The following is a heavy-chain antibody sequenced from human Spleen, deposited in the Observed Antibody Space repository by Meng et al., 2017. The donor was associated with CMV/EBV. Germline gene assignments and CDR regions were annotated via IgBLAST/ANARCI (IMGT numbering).Heavy chain of an antibody. CDR3: ARLRPIVGEEDY. Sequence: QVELVQSGAEVKKPGASVKVSCKASAYTFAGYYMHWVRQAPGQGLEWMGWINPNSGGTNYAQKFRGRVTMTRDTSISTAYMELSRLRSDDTAVYYCARLRPIVGEEDYWGQGTLVTVSS. D-gene: IGHD1-26*01. CDR2: INPNSGGT. J-gene: IGHJ4*02. CDR1: AYTFAGYY. V-gene: IGHV1-2*02.